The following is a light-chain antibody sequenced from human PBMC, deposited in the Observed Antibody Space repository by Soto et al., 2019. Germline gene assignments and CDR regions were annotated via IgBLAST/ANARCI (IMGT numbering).Light chain of an antibody. CDR3: CSYAPTRASYV. Sequence: QSVLTQPASVSGSPGQSITISCTGTGSDIGSYNLVSWYQQPSGKAPKLIIYEVTNRPSGVSSRFSGSKSGNTASLTISGLQAEDDADYYCCSYAPTRASYVFGTGTKVTVL. V-gene: IGLV2-23*02. CDR1: GSDIGSYNL. J-gene: IGLJ1*01. CDR2: EVT.